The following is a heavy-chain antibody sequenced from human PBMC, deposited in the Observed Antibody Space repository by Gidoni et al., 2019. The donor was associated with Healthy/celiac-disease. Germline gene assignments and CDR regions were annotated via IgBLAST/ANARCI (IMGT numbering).Heavy chain of an antibody. CDR3: AREGQLDVIGYCSGGSCYSRDYFDY. D-gene: IGHD2-15*01. Sequence: VQLVQSGADVKKPGASVKVSCKASVGTVSSYAISWVRQAPGQGLEWMGGIIPIFDTANYAQYGQGRVMIAADESTGTAYMELSSLRSEDTAVYYCAREGQLDVIGYCSGGSCYSRDYFDYWGQGTLVTVSS. V-gene: IGHV1-69*01. CDR2: IIPIFDTA. CDR1: VGTVSSYA. J-gene: IGHJ4*02.